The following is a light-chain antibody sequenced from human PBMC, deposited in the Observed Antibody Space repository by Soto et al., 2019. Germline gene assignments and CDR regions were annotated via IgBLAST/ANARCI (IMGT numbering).Light chain of an antibody. CDR2: VAS. Sequence: AIRMTQSPSSFSASTGDRVTITCRASQGISSYLAWYQQKPGKAPKLLIYVASTLQSGVPSRFSGSGSGTDFTLTISCLQSEDFATDYCQQYYSYPITFGQGTRLEIK. V-gene: IGKV1-8*01. CDR1: QGISSY. CDR3: QQYYSYPIT. J-gene: IGKJ5*01.